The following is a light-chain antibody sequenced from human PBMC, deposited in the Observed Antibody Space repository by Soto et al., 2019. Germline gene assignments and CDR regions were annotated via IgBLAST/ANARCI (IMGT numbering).Light chain of an antibody. V-gene: IGKV1-5*03. J-gene: IGKJ5*01. CDR1: QSISSW. CDR2: KAS. CDR3: RQYNSYLYT. Sequence: DIQMTQSPSSLSASIGDRVSITCRSVQSISSWLAWYQQKPGKAPKLLIYKASSLESGVPSRFSGSGSGTEFTLTISSLQHDDFATYYCRQYNSYLYTFGQGTRLEI.